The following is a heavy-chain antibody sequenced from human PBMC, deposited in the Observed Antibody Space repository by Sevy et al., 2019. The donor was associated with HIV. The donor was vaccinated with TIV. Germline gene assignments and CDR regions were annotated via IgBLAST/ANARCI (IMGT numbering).Heavy chain of an antibody. D-gene: IGHD1-20*01. V-gene: IGHV4-38-2*01. CDR1: GYSISSGYY. J-gene: IGHJ4*02. Sequence: KQSQTLSLTCAVSGYSISSGYYWGWIRQPPGKGLEWIGSIYHSGITYYNPSLKSRLTISIHTSKNQFSLRLSSVTAADTAVYYCHNFDSFTYEAGVDYWGQGTLVTVSS. CDR2: IYHSGIT. CDR3: HNFDSFTYEAGVDY.